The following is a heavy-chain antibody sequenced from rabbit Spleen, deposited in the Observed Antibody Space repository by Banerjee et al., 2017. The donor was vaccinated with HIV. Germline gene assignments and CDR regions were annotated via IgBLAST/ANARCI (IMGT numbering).Heavy chain of an antibody. CDR2: IYGGSTGST. CDR1: GFSFTSSYY. J-gene: IGHJ4*01. CDR3: ARGLTTDIGTPFNL. V-gene: IGHV1S40*01. Sequence: QSLEEPGGDLVKPGASLTLTCTASGFSFTSSYYMSWVRQAPGKGLEWIACIYGGSTGSTYYASWAKGRFTISKTSSTTVTLQMTSLTAADTATYFCARGLTTDIGTPFNLWGPGTLVTVS.